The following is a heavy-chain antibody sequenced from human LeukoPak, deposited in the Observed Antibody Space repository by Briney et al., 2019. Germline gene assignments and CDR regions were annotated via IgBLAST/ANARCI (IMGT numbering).Heavy chain of an antibody. CDR3: ARLGNFWSGFDY. D-gene: IGHD3-3*01. CDR1: GYSFTTYW. Sequence: RGESLKISCKGSGYSFTTYWIGWVRQMPGKGLEWVGIIYPGDSDTRYSPSFQGQVTISVDKSISTPYLQWGSLKASDTAMYYCARLGNFWSGFDYWGQGTLVTVSS. J-gene: IGHJ4*02. V-gene: IGHV5-51*01. CDR2: IYPGDSDT.